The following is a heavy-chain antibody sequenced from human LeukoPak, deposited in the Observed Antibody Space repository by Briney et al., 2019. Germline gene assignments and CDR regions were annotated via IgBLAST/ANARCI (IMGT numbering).Heavy chain of an antibody. Sequence: GASVKVSCKASGYTFTSYGISWVRQAPGQGLEWMGWISAYNGNTNYAQKLQGRVTMTTDTSTSTAYMELSRLRSDDTAVYYCARITVTTPFDYWGQGTLVTVSS. CDR1: GYTFTSYG. D-gene: IGHD4-17*01. J-gene: IGHJ4*02. CDR3: ARITVTTPFDY. CDR2: ISAYNGNT. V-gene: IGHV1-18*01.